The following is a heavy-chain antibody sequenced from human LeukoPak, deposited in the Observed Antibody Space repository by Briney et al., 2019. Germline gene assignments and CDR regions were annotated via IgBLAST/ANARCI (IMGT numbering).Heavy chain of an antibody. CDR1: GGTFSSYA. CDR2: IIPIFGTA. V-gene: IGHV1-69*06. CDR3: ARDARGSVSYPV. Sequence: ASVKVSCKASGGTFSSYAISWVRQAPGQGLEWMGGIIPIFGTANYAQKFQGRVTIAADKSTSTAYMELSSLRSEDTAVYYCARDARGSVSYPVWGKGTTVTVSS. J-gene: IGHJ6*04. D-gene: IGHD3-10*01.